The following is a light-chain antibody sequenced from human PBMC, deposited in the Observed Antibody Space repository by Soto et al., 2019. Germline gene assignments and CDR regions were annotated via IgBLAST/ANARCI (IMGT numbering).Light chain of an antibody. Sequence: QSALTQPPSVSGAPGQKVTISCNGSSSNIGAGIDVHWYQQLPGTAPKLLIFDNTNRPSGVPGRFSGSKSGTSASLAITGLQAEDEADYYCQSYDSRLSGYVFGTGTKLTVL. CDR2: DNT. V-gene: IGLV1-40*01. J-gene: IGLJ1*01. CDR3: QSYDSRLSGYV. CDR1: SSNIGAGID.